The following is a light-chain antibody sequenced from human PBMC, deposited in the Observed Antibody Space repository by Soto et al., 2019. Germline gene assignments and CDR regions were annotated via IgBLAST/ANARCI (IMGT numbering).Light chain of an antibody. CDR2: DVT. Sequence: QSALTQPASVSGSPGQSITIPCTGTSSDIGHFDFVSWYQQHPGKAPKLIIFDVTGRPSGVSDRFSGSKSGSTASLTISGLQAEDEAEYYCSSFRRGITEVVFGGGTKLTVL. V-gene: IGLV2-14*03. J-gene: IGLJ3*02. CDR3: SSFRRGITEVV. CDR1: SSDIGHFDF.